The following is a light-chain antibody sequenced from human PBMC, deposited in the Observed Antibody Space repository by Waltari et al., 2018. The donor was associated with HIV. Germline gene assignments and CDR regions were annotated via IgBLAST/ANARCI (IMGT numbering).Light chain of an antibody. J-gene: IGLJ2*01. CDR1: RSNIGSNT. CDR2: SNY. CDR3: AAWDDSLNVVV. V-gene: IGLV1-44*01. Sequence: QSVLTQSPSASGTPGQGVTISCSGSRSNIGSNTVHWYQQLPGAAPKLLIYSNYHRPSGVPDRFSGSKSGPSASLAISGLHSEDEADYYCAAWDDSLNVVVFGGGTKLTVL.